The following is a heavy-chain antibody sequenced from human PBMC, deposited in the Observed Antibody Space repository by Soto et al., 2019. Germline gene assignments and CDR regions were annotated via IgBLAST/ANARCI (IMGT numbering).Heavy chain of an antibody. V-gene: IGHV3-15*01. CDR3: TTELWLLDAFDI. Sequence: PWGSLRLSCAASGFTFINAWMIFVRHSPGKGLEWVGRIKSKTDGGTTDYAAPVKGRFTISRDDSKNTLYLQMNSLKTEDTAVYYCTTELWLLDAFDIWGQGTMVTVSS. D-gene: IGHD2-15*01. CDR1: GFTFINAW. CDR2: IKSKTDGGTT. J-gene: IGHJ3*02.